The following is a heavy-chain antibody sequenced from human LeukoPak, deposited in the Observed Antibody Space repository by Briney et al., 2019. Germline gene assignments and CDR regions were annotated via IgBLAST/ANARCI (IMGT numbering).Heavy chain of an antibody. CDR1: GGSFSGYY. D-gene: IGHD3-22*01. CDR2: IYYSGNT. Sequence: SETLSLTCAVYGGSFSGYYWSWIRQPPGKGLEWIGSIYYSGNTYYNASLKSRVTISVDTSKNQFSLKLSSVTAADTAVYYCARRVRRLLNDYWGQGTLVTVSS. CDR3: ARRVRRLLNDY. V-gene: IGHV4-34*01. J-gene: IGHJ4*02.